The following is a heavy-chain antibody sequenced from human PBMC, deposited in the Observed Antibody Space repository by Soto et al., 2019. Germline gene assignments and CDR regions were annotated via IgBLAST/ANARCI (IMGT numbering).Heavy chain of an antibody. CDR1: GGTFSSYA. Sequence: SVKVSCKASGGTFSSYAISWVRQAPGQGLEWMGGIIPIFGTANYAQKFQGRVTITADESTSTAYMELSSLRSEDTAVYYCAREALPPYSNSHNWWFDPWGQGTLVTVS. D-gene: IGHD4-4*01. CDR2: IIPIFGTA. V-gene: IGHV1-69*13. CDR3: AREALPPYSNSHNWWFDP. J-gene: IGHJ5*02.